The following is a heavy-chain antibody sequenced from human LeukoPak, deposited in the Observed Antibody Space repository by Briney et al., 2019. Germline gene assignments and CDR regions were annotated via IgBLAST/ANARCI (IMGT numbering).Heavy chain of an antibody. CDR1: GFTFSSYE. J-gene: IGHJ6*04. Sequence: GGSLRLSCAASGFTFSSYEMNWVRQAPGKGLEWVSYISSSGSTIYYADSVKGRFTISRDNAKNSLYLQMNSLRAEDTAVYYCARDGGYYGMDVWGKGTTVTASS. CDR2: ISSSGSTI. V-gene: IGHV3-48*03. D-gene: IGHD3-16*01. CDR3: ARDGGYYGMDV.